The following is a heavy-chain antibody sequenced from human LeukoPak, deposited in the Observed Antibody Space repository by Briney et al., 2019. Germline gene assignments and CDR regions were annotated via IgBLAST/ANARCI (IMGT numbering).Heavy chain of an antibody. Sequence: PGRSLRLSCAASGFTFSSYGMHWVRQAPGKGLEWVAVISRDGSNKYYADSVKGRFTISRDNSKNTLYLQMNSLRAEDTAVYYCAKDRRGYCSGGSCYYNFDYWGQGTLVTVSS. J-gene: IGHJ4*02. V-gene: IGHV3-30*18. CDR2: ISRDGSNK. CDR1: GFTFSSYG. D-gene: IGHD2-15*01. CDR3: AKDRRGYCSGGSCYYNFDY.